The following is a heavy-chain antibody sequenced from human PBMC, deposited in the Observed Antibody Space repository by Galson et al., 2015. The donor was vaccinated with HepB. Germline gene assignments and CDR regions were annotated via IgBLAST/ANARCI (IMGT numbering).Heavy chain of an antibody. CDR3: ARDRGDYVWGSYRWERFDP. D-gene: IGHD3-16*02. CDR2: ISSSSSYI. CDR1: GLTFSSYS. Sequence: SLRLSCAASGLTFSSYSMNWVRQAPGKGLEWVSSISSSSSYIYYADSVKGRFTISRDNAKNSLYLQMNSLRAEDTAVYYCARDRGDYVWGSYRWERFDPWGQGTLVTVSS. J-gene: IGHJ5*02. V-gene: IGHV3-21*01.